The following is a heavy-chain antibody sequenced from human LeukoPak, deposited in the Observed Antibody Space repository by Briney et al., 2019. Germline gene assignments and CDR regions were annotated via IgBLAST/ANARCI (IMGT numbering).Heavy chain of an antibody. V-gene: IGHV4-59*01. Sequence: SETLSLTCTVSGGSISSYYWSWIRQPPGKGLEWIGYIYYSGSTNYNPSLKSRVTISVDTSKNQFSLKLSSVTAADTAVYYCARVGTHYYYYYMDVWGKGTTVTVSS. D-gene: IGHD1-1*01. CDR3: ARVGTHYYYYYMDV. CDR2: IYYSGST. CDR1: GGSISSYY. J-gene: IGHJ6*03.